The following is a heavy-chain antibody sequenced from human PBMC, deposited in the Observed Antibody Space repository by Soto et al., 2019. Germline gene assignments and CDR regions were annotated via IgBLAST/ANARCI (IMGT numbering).Heavy chain of an antibody. CDR3: ARSSGGNRALIFDY. CDR2: IIPIFGTA. D-gene: IGHD6-25*01. CDR1: GGTFSSYA. V-gene: IGHV1-69*13. J-gene: IGHJ4*02. Sequence: SVKVSCKASGGTFSSYAISWVRQAPGQGLEWMGGIIPIFGTANYAQKFQARVTITADESTSTAYMELSSLRSEDTAVYYCARSSGGNRALIFDYWGQGTLVTVSS.